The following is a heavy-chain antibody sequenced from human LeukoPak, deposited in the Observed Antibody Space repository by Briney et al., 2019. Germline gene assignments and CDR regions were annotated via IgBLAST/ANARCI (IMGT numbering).Heavy chain of an antibody. Sequence: GGSLRLSCAASGFTFSSYWMHWVRQAPGKGLVWVSRINSDGSSTSYADSVKGRFTISRDNAKNTLYLQMNSLRAEDTAVYYCAKDQRPRHCSGGSCYLPFDYWGQGTLVTVSS. D-gene: IGHD2-15*01. J-gene: IGHJ4*02. CDR2: INSDGSST. CDR3: AKDQRPRHCSGGSCYLPFDY. V-gene: IGHV3-74*01. CDR1: GFTFSSYW.